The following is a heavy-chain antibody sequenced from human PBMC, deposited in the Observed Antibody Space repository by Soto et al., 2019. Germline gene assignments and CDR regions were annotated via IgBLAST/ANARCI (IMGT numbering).Heavy chain of an antibody. CDR3: AKDLSRGAVTGTSVMDV. D-gene: IGHD1-7*01. Sequence: GGSLRLSCAASGFIFSSHWMHWVRQAPGKGLVGVSSITGSGDSTYYADSVKGRFTISRDNSKNTLYLQMNSLRAEDTAIYYCAKDLSRGAVTGTSVMDVWGQGTTVTVSS. CDR1: GFIFSSHW. CDR2: ITGSGDST. J-gene: IGHJ6*02. V-gene: IGHV3-23*01.